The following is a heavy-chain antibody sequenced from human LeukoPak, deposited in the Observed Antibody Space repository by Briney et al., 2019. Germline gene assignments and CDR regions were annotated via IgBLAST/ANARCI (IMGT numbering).Heavy chain of an antibody. CDR3: AREQQGRRAAFDY. D-gene: IGHD1-1*01. CDR2: IWYDGNEI. V-gene: IGHV3-30*02. Sequence: PGGSLRLSCAASGFTFRSSGMHWVRQTPGKGLEWVAFIWYDGNEIYYADSVKGRFTISRDNSRNTLYLQMNSLRTEDTAVYYCAREQQGRRAAFDYWGRGTPVTVSS. J-gene: IGHJ4*02. CDR1: GFTFRSSG.